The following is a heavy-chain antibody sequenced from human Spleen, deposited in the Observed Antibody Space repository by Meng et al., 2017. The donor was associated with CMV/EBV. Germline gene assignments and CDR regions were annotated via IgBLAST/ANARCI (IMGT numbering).Heavy chain of an antibody. J-gene: IGHJ6*02. V-gene: IGHV3-20*04. Sequence: GESLKISCTASGFRFDDHGMTWVRQAPGKGLEWVSGINWNGGVRGYADSIKGRFTISRDNVQNSVYLQMNSLRAEDTAVYYCTYYVLGVWGQGTTVTVSS. CDR1: GFRFDDHG. CDR3: TYYVLGV. CDR2: INWNGGVR.